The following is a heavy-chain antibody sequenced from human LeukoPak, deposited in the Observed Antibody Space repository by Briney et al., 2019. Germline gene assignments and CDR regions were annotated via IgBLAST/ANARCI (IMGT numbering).Heavy chain of an antibody. V-gene: IGHV3-30*19. J-gene: IGHJ6*02. D-gene: IGHD5-24*01. Sequence: PGGSLRLSCAASGFTFSSYGMHWVRQAPGKGLEWVAVISYDGSDKYYADSVKGRFTISRDNSKNTLYLQMNSLRAEDTAVYYCARDWGWLQILYYYYGMDVWGQGTTVTVS. CDR1: GFTFSSYG. CDR2: ISYDGSDK. CDR3: ARDWGWLQILYYYYGMDV.